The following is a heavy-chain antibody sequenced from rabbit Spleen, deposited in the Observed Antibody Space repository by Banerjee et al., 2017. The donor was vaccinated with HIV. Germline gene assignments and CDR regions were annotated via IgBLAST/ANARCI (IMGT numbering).Heavy chain of an antibody. CDR2: IYTGDGST. Sequence: LEESGGDLVKPGGTLTLTCTVSGFSFSSNWICWVRQAPGKGLEWIACIYTGDGSTYYASWAKGRITMSKASSTTVTLQMTSLTAADTATYFCARDLDGVIGWNFYLWGTGTLVTVS. J-gene: IGHJ4*01. D-gene: IGHD2-1*01. CDR1: GFSFSSNW. CDR3: ARDLDGVIGWNFYL. V-gene: IGHV1S45*01.